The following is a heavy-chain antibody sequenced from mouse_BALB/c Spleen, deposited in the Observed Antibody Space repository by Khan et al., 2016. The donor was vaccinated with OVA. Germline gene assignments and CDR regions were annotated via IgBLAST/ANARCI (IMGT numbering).Heavy chain of an antibody. Sequence: EVQLQESGPDLVKTGASVKISCKASGYSFTGYYMHWVKQSHGQSLECIGRINPNTDNINYNQKFGGKAILTVDTSSSTAYMELRSLTSEDSAVYYCASGYDFFAYWGQGTLVTVSA. D-gene: IGHD2-14*01. CDR3: ASGYDFFAY. CDR1: GYSFTGYY. V-gene: IGHV1-18*01. CDR2: INPNTDNI. J-gene: IGHJ3*01.